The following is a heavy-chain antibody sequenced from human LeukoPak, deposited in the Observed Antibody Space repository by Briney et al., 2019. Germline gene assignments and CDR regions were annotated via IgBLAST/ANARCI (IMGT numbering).Heavy chain of an antibody. Sequence: GRSLRLSCAASGFTFDDYAMHWVRQAPGKGLEWVSGISWNSGSIGYADSVKGRFTISRDNAKNSLYLQMNSLRAEDTALYYCAKALTPRQQLVPNWFDPWGQGTLVTVSS. CDR3: AKALTPRQQLVPNWFDP. J-gene: IGHJ5*02. D-gene: IGHD6-13*01. CDR2: ISWNSGSI. V-gene: IGHV3-9*01. CDR1: GFTFDDYA.